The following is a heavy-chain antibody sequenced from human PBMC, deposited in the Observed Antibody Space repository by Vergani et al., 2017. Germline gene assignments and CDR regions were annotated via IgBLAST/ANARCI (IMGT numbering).Heavy chain of an antibody. CDR1: GYSFTSYW. CDR2: IDPSDSYT. CDR3: ARVGWSYYDSSGYYYAPGGWFDP. V-gene: IGHV5-10-1*01. Sequence: EVQLVQSGAEVKKPGESLKISCKGSGYSFTSYWISWVRQMPGKGLEWMGRIDPSDSYTNYSPSFQGHVTISADKSISTAYLQWGSLKASDTAMYYCARVGWSYYDSSGYYYAPGGWFDPWGQGTLVTVSS. J-gene: IGHJ5*02. D-gene: IGHD3-22*01.